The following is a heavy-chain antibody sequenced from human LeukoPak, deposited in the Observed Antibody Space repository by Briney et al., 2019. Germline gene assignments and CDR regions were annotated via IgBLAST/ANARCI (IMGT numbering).Heavy chain of an antibody. CDR3: ARLRGPLVGMYSSRGRRGYYFDY. CDR1: GGSFSGYY. Sequence: PSETLSLTCAVYGGSFSGYYWSWIRQPPGKGLEWIGEINHGGSTNYNPSLKSRVTISVDTSKNQFSLRLSSVTAADTAVYYCARLRGPLVGMYSSRGRRGYYFDYWGQGTLVTVSS. V-gene: IGHV4-34*01. D-gene: IGHD6-13*01. J-gene: IGHJ4*02. CDR2: INHGGST.